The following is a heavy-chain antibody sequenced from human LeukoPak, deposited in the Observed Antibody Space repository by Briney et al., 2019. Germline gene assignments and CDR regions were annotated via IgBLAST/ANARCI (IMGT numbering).Heavy chain of an antibody. V-gene: IGHV3-49*04. Sequence: GGSLRLSCTASGFSFGDYAMTWGRQAPGEGLEWVSFIRSKAYGGTTEYAASVKGRFTISRDDSKSIAYLQMNSLKTEDTAVYYCTGTPYNWKGVYYFDYWAQGTLVTVSS. CDR2: IRSKAYGGTT. CDR1: GFSFGDYA. CDR3: TGTPYNWKGVYYFDY. D-gene: IGHD1-1*01. J-gene: IGHJ4*02.